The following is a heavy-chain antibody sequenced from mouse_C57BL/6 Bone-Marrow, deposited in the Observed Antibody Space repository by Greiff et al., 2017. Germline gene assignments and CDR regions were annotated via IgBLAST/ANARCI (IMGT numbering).Heavy chain of an antibody. J-gene: IGHJ4*01. V-gene: IGHV1-15*01. CDR1: GYTFTDYE. CDR2: IDPATGGT. Sequence: QVQLQQSGAELVRPGASVTLSCKASGYTFTDYEMHWVKQTPVHGLEWIGAIDPATGGTAYNQKFKGKAILTADKSSGTAYMELRSLTSEDSAVYYCTREGVLYYSNCGAMDYWGQGTSVTVSS. CDR3: TREGVLYYSNCGAMDY. D-gene: IGHD2-5*01.